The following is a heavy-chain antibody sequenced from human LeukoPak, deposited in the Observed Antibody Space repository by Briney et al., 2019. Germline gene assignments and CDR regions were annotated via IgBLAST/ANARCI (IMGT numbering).Heavy chain of an antibody. Sequence: GGSLRLSCAASGFTFSSYDMHWVRQATGKGLEWVSAIGTAGDTYYPGSVKGRFTISRENAKNSLYLQMNSLRAGDTAVYYCARGVYDSSGYFIFDYWGQGTLVTVSS. V-gene: IGHV3-13*01. CDR2: IGTAGDT. J-gene: IGHJ4*02. CDR1: GFTFSSYD. CDR3: ARGVYDSSGYFIFDY. D-gene: IGHD3-22*01.